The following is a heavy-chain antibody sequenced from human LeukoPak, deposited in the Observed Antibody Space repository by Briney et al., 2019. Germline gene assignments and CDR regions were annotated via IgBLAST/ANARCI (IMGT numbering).Heavy chain of an antibody. CDR1: GYTFTDYY. CDR3: ARNDYSNYVGYWYLDL. CDR2: INPNSGGT. J-gene: IGHJ2*01. V-gene: IGHV1-2*02. D-gene: IGHD4-11*01. Sequence: ASVKVSCKASGYTFTDYYMHWIRQAPGQGLEWMGWINPNSGGTNYAQKFQGRDTMTRDTSISTAYMELSRLRSDDTAVYYCARNDYSNYVGYWYLDLWGRGTLVTVSS.